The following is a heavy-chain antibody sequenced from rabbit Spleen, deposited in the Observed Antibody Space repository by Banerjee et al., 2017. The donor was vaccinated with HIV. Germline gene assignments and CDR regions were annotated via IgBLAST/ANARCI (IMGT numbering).Heavy chain of an antibody. CDR3: AKWGTGSGDYIDGCCNL. CDR2: IYAGSTGST. D-gene: IGHD1-1*01. J-gene: IGHJ4*01. V-gene: IGHV1S45*01. CDR1: GFSFSPVNW. Sequence: QEQLVESGGGLVQPEGSLTLTCTASGFSFSPVNWIYWVRQAPGKGLEWIGAIYAGSTGSTDYARWAKGRFAISKTSSTTMTQQMTSLTVADTATYFCAKWGTGSGDYIDGCCNLWGPGTLVTVS.